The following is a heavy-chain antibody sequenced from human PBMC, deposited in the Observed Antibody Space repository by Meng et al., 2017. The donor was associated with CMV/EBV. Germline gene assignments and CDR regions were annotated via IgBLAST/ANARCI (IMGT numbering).Heavy chain of an antibody. CDR3: ARGHPVYDYVWGSYPTPLGYFDY. V-gene: IGHV4-34*01. CDR1: GGSFSGYY. Sequence: SETLSLTCAVYGGSFSGYYWSWIRQPPGKGLEWIGEINHSGSTNYNPSLKSRVTISVDTSKNQFSLKLSSVTAADTAVYYCARGHPVYDYVWGSYPTPLGYFDYWGQGTRVTVSS. D-gene: IGHD3-16*02. J-gene: IGHJ4*02. CDR2: INHSGST.